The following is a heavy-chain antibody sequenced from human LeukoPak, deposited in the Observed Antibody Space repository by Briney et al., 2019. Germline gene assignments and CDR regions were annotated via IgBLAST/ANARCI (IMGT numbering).Heavy chain of an antibody. Sequence: ASVKVSCKASGYTFTSHYMHWVRQAPGQGLEWMGWISPYNGNTNYAQKLQGRVTMTTDTSTSTAYMELRSLTSDDTAVYYCARGGVTSVVDVWGKGATVTISS. CDR1: GYTFTSHY. J-gene: IGHJ6*04. CDR3: ARGGVTSVVDV. D-gene: IGHD4-23*01. V-gene: IGHV1-18*04. CDR2: ISPYNGNT.